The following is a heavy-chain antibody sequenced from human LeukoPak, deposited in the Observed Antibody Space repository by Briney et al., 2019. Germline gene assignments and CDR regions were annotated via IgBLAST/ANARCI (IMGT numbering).Heavy chain of an antibody. J-gene: IGHJ4*02. Sequence: ASVKVSCKASGYTFTSYGISWVRQAPGQGLEWMGWISAYNGNTNYAQKLQGRVTMTTDTSTSTAYMELRSLRSDDTAVYYCARDFFDYYDSSGYYPAFDYWGQGTLVTVSS. CDR1: GYTFTSYG. D-gene: IGHD3-22*01. V-gene: IGHV1-18*01. CDR3: ARDFFDYYDSSGYYPAFDY. CDR2: ISAYNGNT.